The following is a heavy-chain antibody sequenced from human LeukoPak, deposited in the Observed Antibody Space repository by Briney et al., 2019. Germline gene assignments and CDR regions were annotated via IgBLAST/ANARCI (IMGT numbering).Heavy chain of an antibody. CDR3: ARTNPVYGDYDY. Sequence: GGSLRLSCAVSGFSVNDNYMSWVRQAPGKGLQWVSVMFSDGRTYYADSVKGRFTISRDLARNTLLLQMHSLRADDTAVHYCARTNPVYGDYDYWGQGTLVTVSS. V-gene: IGHV3-53*01. CDR1: GFSVNDNY. D-gene: IGHD4-17*01. J-gene: IGHJ4*02. CDR2: MFSDGRT.